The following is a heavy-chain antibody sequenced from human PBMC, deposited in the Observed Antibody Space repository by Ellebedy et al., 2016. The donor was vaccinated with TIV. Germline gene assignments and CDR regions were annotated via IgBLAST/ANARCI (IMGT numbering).Heavy chain of an antibody. Sequence: GGSLRLXXAASGFSFSSFAMNWVRQAPGQGPEWISSISRDSNSNYIYYADSVKGRFTISRDNTKKSLYLEMNSLRIEDTAVYYCAKDLGMGFFDLWGRGTLVTVSS. CDR3: AKDLGMGFFDL. CDR2: ISRDSNSNYI. CDR1: GFSFSSFA. J-gene: IGHJ2*01. D-gene: IGHD7-27*01. V-gene: IGHV3-21*01.